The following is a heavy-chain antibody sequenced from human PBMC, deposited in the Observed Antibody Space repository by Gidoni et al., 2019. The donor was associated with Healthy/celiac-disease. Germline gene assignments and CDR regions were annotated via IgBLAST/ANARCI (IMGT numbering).Heavy chain of an antibody. J-gene: IGHJ4*02. D-gene: IGHD3-22*01. CDR1: GVTFSSYG. Sequence: QVQLVESGRGVVQPGRSLRLSGAASGVTFSSYGMHWVRQAPGKGLEWVAVISYYGSNKYYADSVKGRFTISRDNSKNTLYLQMNSLRAEDTAVYYCAKDQYYDSSGYWGYWGQGTLVTVSS. CDR2: ISYYGSNK. CDR3: AKDQYYDSSGYWGY. V-gene: IGHV3-30*18.